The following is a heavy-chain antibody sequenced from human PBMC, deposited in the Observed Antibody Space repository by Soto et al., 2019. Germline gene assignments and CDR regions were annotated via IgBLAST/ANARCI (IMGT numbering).Heavy chain of an antibody. Sequence: GASVKVSCKASGYTFTGYYMHWVRQAPGQGLEWMGWINPNSGGTNYAQKFQGWVTMTRDTSISTAYMELSRLRSDDTAVYYCAREPVPVYYDFWSGPSSDYYYYGMDVWGQGTTVTVSS. D-gene: IGHD3-3*01. CDR1: GYTFTGYY. CDR3: AREPVPVYYDFWSGPSSDYYYYGMDV. V-gene: IGHV1-2*04. J-gene: IGHJ6*02. CDR2: INPNSGGT.